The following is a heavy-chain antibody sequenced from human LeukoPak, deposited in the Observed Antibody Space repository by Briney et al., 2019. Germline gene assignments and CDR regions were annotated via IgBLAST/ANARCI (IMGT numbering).Heavy chain of an antibody. Sequence: GGSLRLSCAASGFTFSSYWMHWVRQTPGKGLMWVSRIRSDGSTIYADSVQGRFTISRDNAKNMVYLQMNSLRAEDTAIYYCARAITYFYGSVTYDWFDSWGQGTLVTVSS. CDR1: GFTFSSYW. CDR2: IRSDGST. V-gene: IGHV3-74*01. J-gene: IGHJ5*01. D-gene: IGHD3-10*01. CDR3: ARAITYFYGSVTYDWFDS.